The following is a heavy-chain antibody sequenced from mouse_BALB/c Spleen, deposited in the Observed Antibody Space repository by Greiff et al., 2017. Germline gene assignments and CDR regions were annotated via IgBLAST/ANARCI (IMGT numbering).Heavy chain of an antibody. CDR3: ARGANAMDY. Sequence: ESGGGLVKPGGSLKLSCAASGFTFSDYYMYWVRQTPEKRLEWVATISDGGSYPYYPDSGKGRFTISRDNAKNNLYLQMSSLKSEDTAMYYCARGANAMDYWGQGTSVTVSS. V-gene: IGHV5-4*02. CDR2: ISDGGSYP. J-gene: IGHJ4*01. CDR1: GFTFSDYY.